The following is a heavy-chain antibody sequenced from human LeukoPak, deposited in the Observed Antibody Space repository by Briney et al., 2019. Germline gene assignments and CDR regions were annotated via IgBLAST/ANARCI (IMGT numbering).Heavy chain of an antibody. D-gene: IGHD6-19*01. Sequence: GGSLRLSCAASGFTFRNYWMSWVRQAPGTGLEWVANIKQDGSDRNYVTSVRGRFTISGDNAESSLYLQMNSLRVEDTAVYYCVRNLAVAGTCFDSWGQGTLVTVSS. V-gene: IGHV3-7*03. CDR1: GFTFRNYW. CDR3: VRNLAVAGTCFDS. J-gene: IGHJ4*02. CDR2: IKQDGSDR.